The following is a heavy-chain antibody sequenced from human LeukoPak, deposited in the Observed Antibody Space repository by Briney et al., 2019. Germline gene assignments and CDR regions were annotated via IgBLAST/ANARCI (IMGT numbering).Heavy chain of an antibody. V-gene: IGHV1-69*05. CDR1: GGTFSSYA. Sequence: SVKVSCKASGGTFSSYAISWMRQAPGQGLEWMGGIIPIFGTANYAQKFQGRVTITTDESTSTAYMELSSLRSEDTAVYYCAREGRWRYDSSGYYYSYWGQGTLVTVSS. CDR2: IIPIFGTA. J-gene: IGHJ4*02. D-gene: IGHD3-22*01. CDR3: AREGRWRYDSSGYYYSY.